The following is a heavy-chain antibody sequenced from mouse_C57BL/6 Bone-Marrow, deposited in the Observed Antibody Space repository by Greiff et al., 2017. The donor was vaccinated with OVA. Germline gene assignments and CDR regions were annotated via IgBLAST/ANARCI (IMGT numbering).Heavy chain of an antibody. D-gene: IGHD1-1*01. V-gene: IGHV14-4*01. J-gene: IGHJ2*01. Sequence: VQLQQSGAELVRPGASVKLSCTASGFNIKDDYMHWVKQRPEQGLEWIGWIDPENGDTEYASKFQGKATITADTSSNTAYLQLSSLTSEDTAVYDGTTLGYYGSSYFDYWGQGTTLTVSS. CDR2: IDPENGDT. CDR3: TTLGYYGSSYFDY. CDR1: GFNIKDDY.